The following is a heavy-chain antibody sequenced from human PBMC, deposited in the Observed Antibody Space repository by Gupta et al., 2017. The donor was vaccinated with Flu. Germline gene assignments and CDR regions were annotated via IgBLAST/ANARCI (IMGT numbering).Heavy chain of an antibody. CDR2: IYPGDSDT. V-gene: IGHV5-51*01. CDR3: ARPKNYSNFDY. Sequence: WVRQMTGKGLEWMGNIYPGDSDTRYNPSFQGQVTISADKSITTAYLHWKSLKASDTAMYYCARPKNYSNFDYWGQGTLVTVSS. J-gene: IGHJ4*02. D-gene: IGHD4-4*01.